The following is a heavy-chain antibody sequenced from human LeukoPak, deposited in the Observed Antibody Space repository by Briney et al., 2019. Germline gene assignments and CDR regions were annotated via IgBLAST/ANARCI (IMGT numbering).Heavy chain of an antibody. CDR2: IYYSGST. J-gene: IGHJ6*02. D-gene: IGHD2-15*01. Sequence: PSETLSLTCTVSGGSISSGDYSWSWIRQPPGKGLEWIGYIYYSGSTYYNPSLKSRVTVSVDTSKNQFSLKLSSVTAADTAVYYCASLLHCSGGSCYSSGYYYGMDVWGQGTTVTVSS. CDR3: ASLLHCSGGSCYSSGYYYGMDV. CDR1: GGSISSGDYS. V-gene: IGHV4-30-4*01.